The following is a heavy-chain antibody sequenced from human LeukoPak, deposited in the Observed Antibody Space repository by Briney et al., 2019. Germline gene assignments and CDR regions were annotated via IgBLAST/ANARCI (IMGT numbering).Heavy chain of an antibody. V-gene: IGHV3-30*02. CDR2: IRYDGSNK. CDR3: AKEAGYSYGYCFDY. D-gene: IGHD5-18*01. Sequence: PGGSLRLSCAASGFTFSSYGMHWVRQAPGKGLEWVAFIRYDGSNKYYADSVKGRFTISRDNSKNTLYLQMNSLRAEDTAVYYCAKEAGYSYGYCFDYWGQGTLVTVSS. CDR1: GFTFSSYG. J-gene: IGHJ4*02.